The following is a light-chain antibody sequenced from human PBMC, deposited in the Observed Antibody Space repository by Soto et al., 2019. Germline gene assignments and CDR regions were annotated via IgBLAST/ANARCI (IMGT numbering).Light chain of an antibody. V-gene: IGKV3-11*01. CDR3: QQHFNGPIT. CDR2: GAS. J-gene: IGKJ5*01. Sequence: EIVLTQSPATLSLSPGERATLSRRASQSISSFLAWYQQKPGQAPRLLIYGASNRATGIPARFSGSGSGTDFTLTISGLEPEDFAVYYCQQHFNGPITFGQGTRLDI. CDR1: QSISSF.